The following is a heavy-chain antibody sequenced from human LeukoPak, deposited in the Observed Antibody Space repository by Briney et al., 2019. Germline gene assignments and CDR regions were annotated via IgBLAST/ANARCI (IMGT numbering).Heavy chain of an antibody. V-gene: IGHV4-59*01. CDR3: ARVGGGSSGWYFIDY. CDR2: INYRGKT. CDR1: GGSINNYY. J-gene: IGHJ4*02. D-gene: IGHD6-19*01. Sequence: SETLSLTCTVSGGSINNYYWSWIRQPPGKGLEWIGYINYRGKTNYNPSLKSRVTTSVDTSKNQFSLTLSSVTAADTAVYYCARVGGGSSGWYFIDYWGQGTLVTVSS.